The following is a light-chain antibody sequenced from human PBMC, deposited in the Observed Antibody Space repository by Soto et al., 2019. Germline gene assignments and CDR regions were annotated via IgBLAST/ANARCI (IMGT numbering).Light chain of an antibody. J-gene: IGLJ2*01. CDR1: SSDVGAYNY. Sequence: QSALTQPASVSGSPGQSIAISCTGNSSDVGAYNYVSWYQQHPGRAPKLMIYDVSERPSGVASRFSGSKSGNTASLTISGLQAEDEADYYCSSYRSDTTLVFGGGTKLTVL. CDR2: DVS. CDR3: SSYRSDTTLV. V-gene: IGLV2-14*01.